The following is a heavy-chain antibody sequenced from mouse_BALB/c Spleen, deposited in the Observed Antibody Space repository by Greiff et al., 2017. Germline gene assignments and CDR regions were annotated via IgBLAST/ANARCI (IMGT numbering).Heavy chain of an antibody. J-gene: IGHJ4*01. V-gene: IGHV5-17*02. CDR3: ASSPYSYDGGYYAMDY. CDR1: GFTFSSFG. Sequence: EVKLVESGGGLVQPGGSRKLSCAASGFTFSSFGMHWVRQAPEKGLEWVAYISSGSSTIYYADTVKGRFTFSRDNPKNTLFLQMTSLMSEDTAMYYCASSPYSYDGGYYAMDYWGQGTSVTVSS. D-gene: IGHD2-12*01. CDR2: ISSGSSTI.